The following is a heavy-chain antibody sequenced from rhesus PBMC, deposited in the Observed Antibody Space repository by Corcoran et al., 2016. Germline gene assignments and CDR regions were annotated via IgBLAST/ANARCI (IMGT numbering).Heavy chain of an antibody. CDR3: ARDPRGAAALF. J-gene: IGHJ4*01. CDR1: GGSISDSYR. D-gene: IGHD6-25*01. Sequence: QVQLQESGPGVVKPSETLSLTCAVSGGSISDSYRWSCIRQPPGKGLEWIGYIYGSSTSTNYNPSLKSRVTISKDTSKNQFSLKLSSVTAADTAVYYCARDPRGAAALFWGQGVLVTVSS. CDR2: IYGSSTST. V-gene: IGHV4S10*01.